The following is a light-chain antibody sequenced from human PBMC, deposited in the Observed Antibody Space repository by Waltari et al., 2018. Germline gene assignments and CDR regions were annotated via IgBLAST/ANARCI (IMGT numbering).Light chain of an antibody. CDR3: AAWDDSVNGYV. Sequence: QSVLTQPPSASGSPGQRVTISCSGSSSNIGSTTVSWYQQLPGTAPKLPIYLNTQRPSGVPDRFSGSKSGTSASLAISGLQSEDEADYFCAAWDDSVNGYVFGTGTKVTVL. CDR2: LNT. J-gene: IGLJ1*01. V-gene: IGLV1-44*01. CDR1: SSNIGSTT.